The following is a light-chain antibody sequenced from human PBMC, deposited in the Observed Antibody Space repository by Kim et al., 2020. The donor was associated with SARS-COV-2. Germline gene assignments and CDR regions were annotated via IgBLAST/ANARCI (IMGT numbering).Light chain of an antibody. CDR2: DAA. CDR3: QQYDAPPFT. J-gene: IGKJ5*01. V-gene: IGKV1-33*01. Sequence: GDRVTITCQASEDVSDYFNWYHQKPGEAPKVLFRDAANLESGVPSRFSRGGYGTEFSLTISSVQPEDMGTYYCQQYDAPPFTFGQGTRLEIK. CDR1: EDVSDY.